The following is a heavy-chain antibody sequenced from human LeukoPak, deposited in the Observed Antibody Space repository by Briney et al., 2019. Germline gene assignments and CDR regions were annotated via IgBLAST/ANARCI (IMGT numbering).Heavy chain of an antibody. CDR3: AKRRGGSYYMDV. Sequence: GGSLRLSCAASGFTFSSHAMSWVRQAPGKGLEWVSAISGSGGSTYYADSVERRFTISRDNSRNTLFLQMNSLRAEDTAIYYCAKRRGGSYYMDVWGKGTTVTVSS. J-gene: IGHJ6*03. CDR1: GFTFSSHA. D-gene: IGHD3-16*01. V-gene: IGHV3-23*01. CDR2: ISGSGGST.